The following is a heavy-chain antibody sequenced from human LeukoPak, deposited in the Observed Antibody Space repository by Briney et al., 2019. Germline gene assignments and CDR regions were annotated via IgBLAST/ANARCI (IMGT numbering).Heavy chain of an antibody. CDR3: AKDLWFGASRNYYYYYGMDV. CDR2: ISYDGSNK. Sequence: GGSLRLSCAASGFTFSSYAMHWVRQAPGKGLEWVAVISYDGSNKYYADSVKGRFTISRDNSKNTLYLQMNSLRAEDTAVYYCAKDLWFGASRNYYYYYGMDVWGQGTTVTVSS. V-gene: IGHV3-30*04. D-gene: IGHD3-10*01. J-gene: IGHJ6*02. CDR1: GFTFSSYA.